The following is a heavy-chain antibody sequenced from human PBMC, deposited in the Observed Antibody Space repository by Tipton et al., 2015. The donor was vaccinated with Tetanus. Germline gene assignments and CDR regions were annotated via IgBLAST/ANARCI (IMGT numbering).Heavy chain of an antibody. J-gene: IGHJ4*02. CDR3: TRHRRGFTNHPDTGPED. V-gene: IGHV4-31*03. Sequence: TLSLTCTVSGGSVSSGAYCWSWIRQHPGKGLESIGCISSRGSTYYNPSLTSRVSISVDTSKNQFSLKLTSVTAADTAIYYCTRHRRGFTNHPDTGPEDWGQGTLVTVSS. CDR2: ISSRGST. D-gene: IGHD1-14*01. CDR1: GGSVSSGAYC.